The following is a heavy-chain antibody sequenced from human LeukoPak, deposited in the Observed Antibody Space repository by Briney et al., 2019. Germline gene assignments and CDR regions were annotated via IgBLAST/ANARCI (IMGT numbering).Heavy chain of an antibody. CDR1: GFNFSTHG. D-gene: IGHD4-23*01. CDR2: IRHGGTKK. CDR3: AKDLRLSVGTSPFDY. Sequence: GGSLRLSCVASGFNFSTHGMHWVRQGPGKGLEWVAFIRHGGTKKFYIDSVKGRFTISRDNPKNTLYLQMNSLRAEDTAVYFCAKDLRLSVGTSPFDYWGQGTLVTVSS. J-gene: IGHJ4*02. V-gene: IGHV3-30*02.